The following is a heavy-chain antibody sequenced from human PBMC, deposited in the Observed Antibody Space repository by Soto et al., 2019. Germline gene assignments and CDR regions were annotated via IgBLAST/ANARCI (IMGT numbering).Heavy chain of an antibody. CDR1: SASLGDHY. V-gene: IGHV4-34*01. CDR2: VHPSGST. J-gene: IGHJ3*02. CDR3: ARIKGLRRHGAVDI. Sequence: SETLSLTCAVFSASLGDHYWAWIRQSPDKGLEWIGEVHPSGSTDYNPSLKSRLTLSLXTXXXXFXLXVXXXTAAXTAVYDCARIKGLRRHGAVDIWGQGTRVTVSS.